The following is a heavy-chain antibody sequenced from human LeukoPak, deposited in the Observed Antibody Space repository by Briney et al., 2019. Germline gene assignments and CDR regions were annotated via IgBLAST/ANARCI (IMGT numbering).Heavy chain of an antibody. V-gene: IGHV4-34*01. CDR3: ATRNRRRDY. CDR1: GGSFSGYY. CDR2: INHSGST. Sequence: PSETLSLTCAVYGGSFSGYYWSWIRQPPGKGLEWIGEINHSGSTYYNPSLKSRVTISVDTSKNQFSLKLSSVTAADTAVYYCATRNRRRDYWGQGTLVTVSS. D-gene: IGHD3-16*02. J-gene: IGHJ4*02.